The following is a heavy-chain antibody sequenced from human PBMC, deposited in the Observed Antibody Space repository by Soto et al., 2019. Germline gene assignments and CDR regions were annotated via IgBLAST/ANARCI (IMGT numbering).Heavy chain of an antibody. J-gene: IGHJ6*02. V-gene: IGHV3-33*01. D-gene: IGHD5-18*01. CDR1: GFTFSSYG. Sequence: QVQLVESGGGVVQPGRSLRLSCAASGFTFSSYGMHWVRQAPGKGLEWVAVIWSDGSNKYYADSVKGRFTISRDNSKNTLYLQMNSLRAEDTAVYYCAGEIRIQLWSYGMDVWGQGTTVTVSS. CDR2: IWSDGSNK. CDR3: AGEIRIQLWSYGMDV.